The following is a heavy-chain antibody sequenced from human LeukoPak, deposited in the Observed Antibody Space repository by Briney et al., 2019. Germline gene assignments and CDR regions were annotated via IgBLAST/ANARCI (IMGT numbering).Heavy chain of an antibody. J-gene: IGHJ3*02. CDR2: IQYDGSTT. V-gene: IGHV3-74*01. D-gene: IGHD2-15*01. Sequence: PGGSLRLSCAASGFSFSSYWMHWVRQAPGKGLVWVARIQYDGSTTNYAAYVKGRFTIARDNDKKSLYVQMTSLRAEDAVVYYCARALVAGVSLNALDIWGQGTMVPVSS. CDR3: ARALVAGVSLNALDI. CDR1: GFSFSSYW.